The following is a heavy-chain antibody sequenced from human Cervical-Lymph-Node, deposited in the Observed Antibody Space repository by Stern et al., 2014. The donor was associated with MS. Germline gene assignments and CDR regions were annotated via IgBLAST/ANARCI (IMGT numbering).Heavy chain of an antibody. Sequence: EVQLEESGGGLVQPGRSLRLSCAASGFTFDDYAMHWVRQAPGKGLEWVSGLSLNSGSIGYADSVKGRFTISRANAKTSLYLQMNSLRAEDTALYYCAKDSSSGWTSDGGYFDYWGQGTLVTVSS. D-gene: IGHD6-19*01. V-gene: IGHV3-9*01. CDR3: AKDSSSGWTSDGGYFDY. CDR1: GFTFDDYA. CDR2: LSLNSGSI. J-gene: IGHJ4*02.